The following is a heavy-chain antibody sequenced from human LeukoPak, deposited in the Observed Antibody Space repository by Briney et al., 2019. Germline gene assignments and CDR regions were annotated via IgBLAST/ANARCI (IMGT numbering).Heavy chain of an antibody. CDR3: AKDHGGTTTLDY. CDR1: GFTFSSYG. V-gene: IGHV3-30*18. Sequence: GRSLRLSCAASGFTFSSYGMHWVRQAPGKGLEWVAVISYDGNNKYYADSVKGRFTISRDNSKNTLYLQMNSLRAEDTAVYYCAKDHGGTTTLDYWGQGTLVTVSS. D-gene: IGHD1-1*01. CDR2: ISYDGNNK. J-gene: IGHJ4*02.